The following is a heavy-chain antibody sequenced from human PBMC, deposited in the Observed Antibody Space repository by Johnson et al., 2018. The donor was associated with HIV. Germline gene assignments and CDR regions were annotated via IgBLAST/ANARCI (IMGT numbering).Heavy chain of an antibody. CDR3: ARAGWLAPHAFDI. J-gene: IGHJ3*02. D-gene: IGHD6-19*01. CDR1: GFTFSSYG. Sequence: QVQLVESGGGVVQPGRSLRLSCAASGFTFSSYGMHWVRQAPGKGLEWVAGVWYDGSNKYYADSVKGRFTISRDNSKNTVYLQMNSLRAEDTAVYYCARAGWLAPHAFDIWGQGTMVTV. V-gene: IGHV3-30*19. CDR2: VWYDGSNK.